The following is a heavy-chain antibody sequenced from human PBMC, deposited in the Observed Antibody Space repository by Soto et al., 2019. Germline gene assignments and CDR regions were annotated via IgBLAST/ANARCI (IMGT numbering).Heavy chain of an antibody. V-gene: IGHV3-9*01. CDR2: ISWNSGSI. J-gene: IGHJ4*02. Sequence: EVQLVESGGGLVQPGRSLRLSCAASGFTFDDYAMHWVRQAPGKGLEWVSGISWNSGSIGYADSVKGRFTISRDNAKNSLYLQMNSLRAEDTALYYSAKDGYSGWYSHFDYWGQGTLVTVSS. CDR3: AKDGYSGWYSHFDY. D-gene: IGHD6-19*01. CDR1: GFTFDDYA.